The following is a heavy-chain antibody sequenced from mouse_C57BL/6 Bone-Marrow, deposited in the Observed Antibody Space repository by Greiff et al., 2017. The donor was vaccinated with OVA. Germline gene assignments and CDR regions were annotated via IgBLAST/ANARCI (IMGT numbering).Heavy chain of an antibody. CDR1: GYTFTDYE. V-gene: IGHV1-15*01. CDR2: IDPETGGP. CDR3: TRGYSNYYAMDY. J-gene: IGHJ4*01. D-gene: IGHD2-5*01. Sequence: VQLQQSGAELVRPGASVTLSCKASGYTFTDYEMHWVKQTPVHGLEWIGAIDPETGGPAYNQKFKGKAILTADKSSSTAYMELRSLTSEDSAGYYCTRGYSNYYAMDYWGQGTSVTVSS.